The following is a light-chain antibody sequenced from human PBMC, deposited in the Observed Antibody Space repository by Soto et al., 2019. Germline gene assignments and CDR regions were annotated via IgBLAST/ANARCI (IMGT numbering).Light chain of an antibody. CDR1: QSISSN. V-gene: IGKV3-11*01. CDR3: QQRSNWPLT. J-gene: IGKJ4*01. CDR2: GAS. Sequence: EIVMTQSPATLSVSPGERATLSFRASQSISSNLAWYQHKPGQAPRLLIYGASNRATGIPARFSGSGSGTDFTLTISSLEPEDFAVYYCQQRSNWPLTFGGGTKVDIK.